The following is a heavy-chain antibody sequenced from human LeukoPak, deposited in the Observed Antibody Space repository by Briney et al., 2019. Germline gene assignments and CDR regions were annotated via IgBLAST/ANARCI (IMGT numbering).Heavy chain of an antibody. J-gene: IGHJ5*02. CDR3: AREVGYDFWSGSRNWFDP. Sequence: SETPSLTCTVSGGSISSYYWSWIRQPPGKGLKWIGYIYYSGSTNYNPSLKSRVTISVDTSKNQFSLKLSSVTAADTAVYYCAREVGYDFWSGSRNWFDPWGQGTLVTVSS. CDR2: IYYSGST. D-gene: IGHD3-3*01. V-gene: IGHV4-59*01. CDR1: GGSISSYY.